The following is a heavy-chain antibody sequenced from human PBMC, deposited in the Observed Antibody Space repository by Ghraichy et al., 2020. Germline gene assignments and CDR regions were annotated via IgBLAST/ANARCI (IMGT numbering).Heavy chain of an antibody. V-gene: IGHV3-23*01. Sequence: GGSLRLSCAASGFTFTSYTMSWVRQAPGKGLEWVSTISSTGGTTHYADSVKGRFTISRDNSKNTVYLQMNSLRADDTAVYYCAKPPGGTYYLFDYWGQGTLVTVSS. CDR2: ISSTGGTT. CDR3: AKPPGGTYYLFDY. J-gene: IGHJ4*02. D-gene: IGHD1-26*01. CDR1: GFTFTSYT.